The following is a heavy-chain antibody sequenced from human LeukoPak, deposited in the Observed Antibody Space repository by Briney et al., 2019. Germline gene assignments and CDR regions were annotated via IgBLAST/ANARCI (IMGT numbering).Heavy chain of an antibody. Sequence: GESLKIACKGSGYSFTSYWIGWVRQMPGKGLEWMGIIYPGDSDTRYSPSFQGQVTTSADKSISTAYLQWSSLKASDTAMYYYARQMATITSYDYWGQGTLVTVSS. V-gene: IGHV5-51*01. D-gene: IGHD5-24*01. CDR1: GYSFTSYW. CDR2: IYPGDSDT. CDR3: ARQMATITSYDY. J-gene: IGHJ4*02.